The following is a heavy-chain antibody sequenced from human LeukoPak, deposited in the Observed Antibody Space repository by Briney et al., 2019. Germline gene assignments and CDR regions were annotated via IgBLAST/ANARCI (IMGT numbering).Heavy chain of an antibody. J-gene: IGHJ3*02. D-gene: IGHD3-22*01. CDR2: IYYSRST. Sequence: PSETLSLTCTVSGGSINSHYWRWLRQSPGKGLEWIGYIYYSRSTNYNHSLKSRVTILVKTSKNKFSLKVSSVTAADTAVYYCARHAVVITDDAFDIWGQGTVVTVSS. CDR3: ARHAVVITDDAFDI. CDR1: GGSINSHY. V-gene: IGHV4-59*11.